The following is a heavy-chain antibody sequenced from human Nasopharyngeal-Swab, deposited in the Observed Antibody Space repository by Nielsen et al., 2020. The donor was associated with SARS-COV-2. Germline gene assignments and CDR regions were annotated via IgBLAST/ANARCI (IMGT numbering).Heavy chain of an antibody. Sequence: SETLSLTCTVSGGSISSSSYYWGWFRQPPGKGLEWFGSIYYSGSTYYNPSLKSRVTISVDTSKTQFSLKLSSVTAADTAVYYCARERGRGGIWNYYYYYMDVWGKGTTVTVSS. CDR1: GGSISSSSYY. D-gene: IGHD3-16*01. CDR2: IYYSGST. J-gene: IGHJ6*03. CDR3: ARERGRGGIWNYYYYYMDV. V-gene: IGHV4-39*07.